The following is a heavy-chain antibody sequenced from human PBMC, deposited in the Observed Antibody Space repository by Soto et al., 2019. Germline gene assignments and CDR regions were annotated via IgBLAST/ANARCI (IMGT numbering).Heavy chain of an antibody. V-gene: IGHV3-23*04. CDR2: ISGSDGGT. D-gene: IGHD4-17*01. J-gene: IGHJ4*02. Sequence: EVQLVESGGGLVQPGRSLRLSCAASGFSFDDYAMHWVRQAPGKGLEWVSSISGSDGGTYYADSVKGRFTLSRDNSKNMLYLQMSSLGAEDTAIYYCAKERGYGANTYYFDRWGQGTLVTVSS. CDR3: AKERGYGANTYYFDR. CDR1: GFSFDDYA.